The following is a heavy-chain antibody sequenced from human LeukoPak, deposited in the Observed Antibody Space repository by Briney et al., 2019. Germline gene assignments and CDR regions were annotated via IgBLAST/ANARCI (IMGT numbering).Heavy chain of an antibody. V-gene: IGHV1-46*01. Sequence: ASVKVSCKASGHTFTSYYMHWVRQAPGQGLEWMGIINPSGGSTSYAQKFQGRVTMTRDMSTSTVYMELSSLRSEDTAVYYCASSLGIVGATAFDYWGQGTLVTVSS. D-gene: IGHD1-26*01. CDR1: GHTFTSYY. CDR3: ASSLGIVGATAFDY. CDR2: INPSGGST. J-gene: IGHJ4*02.